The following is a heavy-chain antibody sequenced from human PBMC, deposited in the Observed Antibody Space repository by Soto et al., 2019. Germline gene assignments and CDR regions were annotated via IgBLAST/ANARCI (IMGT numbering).Heavy chain of an antibody. CDR3: ARVNYGDYYYGMDG. J-gene: IGHJ6*02. CDR1: GGSIKYSY. V-gene: IGHV4-59*01. D-gene: IGHD4-17*01. Sequence: XGTLYLSCTVSGGSIKYSYGTWIRQPPGKGLEWIGYISYTGSANYNASLKSRLTISVDTSKNQFSLKLSSVTAADTALYYCARVNYGDYYYGMDGWGQATTVTVSS. CDR2: ISYTGSA.